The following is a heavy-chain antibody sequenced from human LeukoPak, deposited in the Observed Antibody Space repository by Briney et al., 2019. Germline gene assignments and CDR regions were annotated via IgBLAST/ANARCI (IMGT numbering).Heavy chain of an antibody. J-gene: IGHJ4*02. D-gene: IGHD3-9*01. CDR1: GFTFSSYG. CDR2: IWYDGSNK. Sequence: PGGSLRLSCAASGFTFSSYGMHWVRQAPGKGLEWVAVIWYDGSNKYYADSVKGRFTISRDNSKNTLYLQMNSLRAEDTAVYYCASCLYDSEIMALDYRGQGTLVTVSS. CDR3: ASCLYDSEIMALDY. V-gene: IGHV3-33*01.